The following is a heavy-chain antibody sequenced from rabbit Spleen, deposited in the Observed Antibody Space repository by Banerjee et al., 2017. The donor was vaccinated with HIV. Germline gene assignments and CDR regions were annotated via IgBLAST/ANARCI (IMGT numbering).Heavy chain of an antibody. CDR3: ARVGGVGVYGYATL. D-gene: IGHD6-1*01. CDR1: GFSFSDRDV. CDR2: SYAGSSGST. V-gene: IGHV1S45*01. Sequence: QEQLEESGGGLVKPEGSLTLTCKASGFSFSDRDVMCWVRQAPGKGLEWIACSYAGSSGSTYSAIWATGRFTISKTSSTTVTLQMTSLTAADTATYFCARVGGVGVYGYATLWGPGTLVTVS. J-gene: IGHJ4*01.